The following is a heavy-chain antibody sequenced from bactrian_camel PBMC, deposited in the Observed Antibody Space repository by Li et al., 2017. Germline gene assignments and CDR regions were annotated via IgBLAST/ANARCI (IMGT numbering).Heavy chain of an antibody. J-gene: IGHJ4*01. CDR1: GYDALYLC. CDR2: INRRGTT. V-gene: IGHV3S53*01. CDR3: TRDRGLAVPAGSFAY. Sequence: HVQLVESGGGSVQAGGSLRLSCAVSGYDALYLCMGWFRQAPGKEREGVAVINRRGTTRYADFVTGRFTISRDNAKNTINLELNSLKTEDTAMYYCTRDRGLAVPAGSFAYWGRGTQVTVS. D-gene: IGHD6*01.